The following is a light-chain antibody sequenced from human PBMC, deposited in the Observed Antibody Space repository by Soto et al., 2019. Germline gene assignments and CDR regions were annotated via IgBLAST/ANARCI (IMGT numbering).Light chain of an antibody. J-gene: IGKJ4*01. CDR3: QQYDNLPVT. V-gene: IGKV1-33*01. CDR2: EAS. CDR1: QDISNY. Sequence: DIQMTQSPSSLSASVGDRVTITCQASQDISNYLNGYQQKPGKAPNLLIYEASDLETGVPSRFSGSGSGTDFTFTISSLQPEDIATYYCQQYDNLPVTFGGGTQVEIK.